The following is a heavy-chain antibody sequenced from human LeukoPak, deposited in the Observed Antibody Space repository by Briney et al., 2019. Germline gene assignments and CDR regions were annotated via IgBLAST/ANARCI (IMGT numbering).Heavy chain of an antibody. CDR2: INPTGGST. Sequence: ASVKVSCKASGYTFTSYYMHWVRQAPGQGLEWMGLINPTGGSTGYAQKFQGRVTMTRDMSTSTDYMELSSLRSEDTAIYYCAREGGTVVAAFDYWGQGTLVTVSS. CDR1: GYTFTSYY. CDR3: AREGGTVVAAFDY. J-gene: IGHJ4*02. V-gene: IGHV1-46*01. D-gene: IGHD2-2*01.